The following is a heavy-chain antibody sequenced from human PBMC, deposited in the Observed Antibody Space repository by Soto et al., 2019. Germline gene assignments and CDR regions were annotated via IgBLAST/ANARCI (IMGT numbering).Heavy chain of an antibody. CDR1: GFTFSSSD. J-gene: IGHJ3*01. Sequence: EVQLVESGGGLIQPGGSLRLSCAASGFTFSSSDMNWVRQAPGKGLEWVSLIYSGGSTYYADSVKGRFTISRDNSKNTLYLQMSSLRAEDTAVYYCATRPLLPGAPWGQGTMVTLSS. V-gene: IGHV3-53*01. CDR3: ATRPLLPGAP. CDR2: IYSGGST. D-gene: IGHD3-22*01.